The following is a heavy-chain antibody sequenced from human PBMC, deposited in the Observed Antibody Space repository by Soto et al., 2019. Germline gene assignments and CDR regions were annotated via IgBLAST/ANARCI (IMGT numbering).Heavy chain of an antibody. J-gene: IGHJ4*02. CDR3: AREVEGSYSPADF. V-gene: IGHV1-18*01. CDR2: VSSYNGNT. Sequence: SVKVSFKTRGYAFTHHGIDWVRQAPGQGLEWVGWVSSYNGNTNYAYNLKDRVIMTTDASTSTAYMEIRGLRSDDTAVYYCAREVEGSYSPADFWGQGTPVTVSS. D-gene: IGHD3-10*01. CDR1: GYAFTHHG.